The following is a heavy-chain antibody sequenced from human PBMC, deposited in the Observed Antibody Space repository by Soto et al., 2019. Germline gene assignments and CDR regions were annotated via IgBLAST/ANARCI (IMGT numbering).Heavy chain of an antibody. V-gene: IGHV4-59*01. J-gene: IGHJ5*02. CDR2: IYYSGST. Sequence: SSETLSLTCTVSGGSISSYYWSWIRQPPGKGLEWIGYIYYSGSTNYNPSLKSRVTISVDTSKNQFSLKLSSVTAADTAVYYCARDLSPYCSGGSCYSNNWFDPWGQGTLVTVSS. CDR3: ARDLSPYCSGGSCYSNNWFDP. CDR1: GGSISSYY. D-gene: IGHD2-15*01.